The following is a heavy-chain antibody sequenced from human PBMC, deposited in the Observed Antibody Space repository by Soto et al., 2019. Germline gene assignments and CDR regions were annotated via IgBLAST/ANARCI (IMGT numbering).Heavy chain of an antibody. Sequence: QVQLVQSGDEVKKPGASVKVSCKASGYTFTAYHIHWVRQAPGQRLECMGWINPIRGDTFYAQKFQGRVTMTGDTAPSTVYMELSRPRSDDTAVYYCARDSVFDLLTGYMDVWGQVTTVTVSS. CDR3: ARDSVFDLLTGYMDV. J-gene: IGHJ6*02. V-gene: IGHV1-2*02. D-gene: IGHD3-9*01. CDR1: GYTFTAYH. CDR2: INPIRGDT.